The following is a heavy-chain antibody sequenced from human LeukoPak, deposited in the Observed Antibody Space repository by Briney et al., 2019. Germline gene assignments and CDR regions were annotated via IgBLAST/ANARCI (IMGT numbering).Heavy chain of an antibody. J-gene: IGHJ4*02. D-gene: IGHD3-16*02. V-gene: IGHV4-39*01. CDR1: GGSISSSSYY. Sequence: PSETLSLTCTVSGGSISSSSYYWGWIRQPPGKGLEWIGSIYYSGSTYYNPSLMSRVTISVDTSKNQFSLKLSSVTAADTAVYYCARLSVYARLTYDYVWGSYGYYFDYWGQGTLVTVSS. CDR2: IYYSGST. CDR3: ARLSVYARLTYDYVWGSYGYYFDY.